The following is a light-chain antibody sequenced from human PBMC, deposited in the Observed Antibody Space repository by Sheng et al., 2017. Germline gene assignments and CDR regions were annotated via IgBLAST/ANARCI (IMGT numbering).Light chain of an antibody. CDR1: NIGSKS. V-gene: IGLV3-21*02. J-gene: IGLJ3*02. CDR2: DDS. Sequence: YVLTQPPSVSVAPGQTARITCGGNNIGSKSVQWYQLKPGQAPVLVVYDDSARPSGIPARISGSNSGNTATLTISRVEAGDEADYYCQVWDRSSDHWVFGGGTKLTVL. CDR3: QVWDRSSDHWV.